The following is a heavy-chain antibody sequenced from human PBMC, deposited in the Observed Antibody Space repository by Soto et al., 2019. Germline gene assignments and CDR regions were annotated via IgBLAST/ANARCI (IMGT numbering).Heavy chain of an antibody. J-gene: IGHJ4*02. CDR1: GVTFSSYA. Sequence: EVQLLESGGGLVQPGGSLRLSCAASGVTFSSYAMNWVRQTPGNGLEWVSIISGGGGSAYYADSVKGRFSISRDNSKNTLYLQMNSLRAEDTAVYYCAKVGSSWYSHFDYWGQGTLVTVSS. CDR3: AKVGSSWYSHFDY. D-gene: IGHD6-13*01. V-gene: IGHV3-23*01. CDR2: ISGGGGSA.